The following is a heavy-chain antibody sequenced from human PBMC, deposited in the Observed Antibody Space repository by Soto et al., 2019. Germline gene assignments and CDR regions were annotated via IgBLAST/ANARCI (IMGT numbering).Heavy chain of an antibody. CDR3: ARVSSFDAFVI. CDR1: GYSFINHW. Sequence: GESLKISCKGSGYSFINHWIGWVRQMPGKGLEWMGIIYPGDFETRYSPSFQGQVTISVDKSISTAYVQWSSLKASDTAMYYCARVSSFDAFVIWGQGTMVTVS. CDR2: IYPGDFET. V-gene: IGHV5-51*01. J-gene: IGHJ3*02.